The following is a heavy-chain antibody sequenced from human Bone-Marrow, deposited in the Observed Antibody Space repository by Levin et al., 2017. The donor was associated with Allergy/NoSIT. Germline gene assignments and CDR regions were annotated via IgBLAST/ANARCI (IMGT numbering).Heavy chain of an antibody. CDR2: IRADNGNA. CDR3: ARDRALDGWWYIDV. J-gene: IGHJ2*01. D-gene: IGHD3/OR15-3a*01. CDR1: GYTFTSYG. V-gene: IGHV1-18*01. Sequence: VASVKVSCKASGYTFTSYGLSWVRQAPGHGLEWMGWIRADNGNANYAQNFQDRVTMTTDTSTNTGYMELRGLRSGDTAVYYCARDRALDGWWYIDVWGRGTLVTVFS.